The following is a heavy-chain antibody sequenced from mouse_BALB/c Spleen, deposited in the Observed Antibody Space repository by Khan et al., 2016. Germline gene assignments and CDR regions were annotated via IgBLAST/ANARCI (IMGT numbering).Heavy chain of an antibody. J-gene: IGHJ3*01. D-gene: IGHD1-1*01. V-gene: IGHV1S130*01. Sequence: QVQLKQSGSVLVRPGASVKLSCKASGYTFTSSWMHWAKQRPGQGLEWIGEIHPNSGNTNYNEKFKGKATLTVDTSSSTAYVDLSSLTSEDSAVYYCAGGVYYYGTSYGFAYWGQGTLVTVSA. CDR3: AGGVYYYGTSYGFAY. CDR1: GYTFTSSW. CDR2: IHPNSGNT.